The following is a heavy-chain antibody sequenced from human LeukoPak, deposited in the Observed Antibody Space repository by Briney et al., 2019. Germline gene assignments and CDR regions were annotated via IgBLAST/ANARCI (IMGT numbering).Heavy chain of an antibody. V-gene: IGHV5-10-1*01. J-gene: IGHJ4*02. D-gene: IGHD2-2*01. Sequence: GESLKISCKGSGYSFTSYWISRVRQMPGKGLEWMGRIDPSDSYTNYSPSFQGHVTISADKSISTAYLQWSSLKASDTAMYCCARLGGYCSSTSCYFFDWGQGTLVTVSS. CDR3: ARLGGYCSSTSCYFFD. CDR2: IDPSDSYT. CDR1: GYSFTSYW.